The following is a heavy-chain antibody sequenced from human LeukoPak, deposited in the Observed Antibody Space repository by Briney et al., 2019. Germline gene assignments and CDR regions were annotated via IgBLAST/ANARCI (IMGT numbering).Heavy chain of an antibody. V-gene: IGHV4-4*07. CDR3: ARAAEYSSGWYLFDY. Sequence: SETLSLTCTVSGGSISSFCWTWIWQPAGKGLEWIGRIYPTGSTNYNPSLKSRVTMSVDTSNNQFPLKLSSVTAADTAMYYCARAAEYSSGWYLFDYWGQGTLVTVSA. J-gene: IGHJ4*02. CDR2: IYPTGST. CDR1: GGSISSFC. D-gene: IGHD6-19*01.